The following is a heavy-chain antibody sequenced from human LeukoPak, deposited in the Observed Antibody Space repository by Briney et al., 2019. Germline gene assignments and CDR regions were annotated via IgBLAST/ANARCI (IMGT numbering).Heavy chain of an antibody. Sequence: GASVKVSCKASGYTFTNYYIHWVRQAPGQGLEWMGIIKPSGGSTNYAQNFQGRVTMTSDTSTSTVYMELSGLRSEDTAVYYCARDNSVGDIAWWFDPWGQGTLVTVSS. J-gene: IGHJ5*02. CDR2: IKPSGGST. CDR3: ARDNSVGDIAWWFDP. CDR1: GYTFTNYY. V-gene: IGHV1-46*01. D-gene: IGHD3-16*02.